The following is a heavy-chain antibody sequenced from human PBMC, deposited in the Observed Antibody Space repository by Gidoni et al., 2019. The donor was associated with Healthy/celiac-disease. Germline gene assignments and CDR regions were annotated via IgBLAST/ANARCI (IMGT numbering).Heavy chain of an antibody. D-gene: IGHD1-26*01. V-gene: IGHV3-23*01. CDR3: AKDRGRSGSYRYFDY. J-gene: IGHJ4*02. CDR1: GFTLSSYA. CDR2: ISGGGGST. Sequence: EVQLLESGGGLVQPGGSLSLSCAASGFTLSSYAMSWVRQAPGKGLAWVSAISGGGGSTYYADSVKGRFTISRDNSKNTLYLQMNSLRAEDTAVYYCAKDRGRSGSYRYFDYWGQGTLVTVSS.